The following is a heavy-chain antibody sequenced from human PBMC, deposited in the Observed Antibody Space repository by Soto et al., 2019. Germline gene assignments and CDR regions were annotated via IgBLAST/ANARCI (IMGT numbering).Heavy chain of an antibody. J-gene: IGHJ4*02. CDR3: ASDRGFGEPIDY. CDR2: IWYDGDNK. Sequence: QVQLVESGGGVVQPGRSLRLSCVASGFTFRTYGMHWVRQAPGKGLEWVALIWYDGDNKWYADSVKGRFTISRDNSNNTLHLQMNSLRAEDTAVYFCASDRGFGEPIDYWGQGTLVSVSS. CDR1: GFTFRTYG. V-gene: IGHV3-33*01. D-gene: IGHD3-10*01.